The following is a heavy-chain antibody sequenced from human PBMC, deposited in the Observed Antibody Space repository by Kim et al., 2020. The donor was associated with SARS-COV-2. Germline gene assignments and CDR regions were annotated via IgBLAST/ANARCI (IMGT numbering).Heavy chain of an antibody. CDR3: AKVVVGKWELYWYFDL. V-gene: IGHV3-23*01. Sequence: GGSLRLSCAASGFTFSSYAMSWVRQAPGKGLEWVSAISGSGGSTYYADSVKGRFTISRDNSKNTLYLQMNSLRAEDTAVYYCAKVVVGKWELYWYFDLWGRGTLVTVSS. D-gene: IGHD1-26*01. CDR1: GFTFSSYA. CDR2: ISGSGGST. J-gene: IGHJ2*01.